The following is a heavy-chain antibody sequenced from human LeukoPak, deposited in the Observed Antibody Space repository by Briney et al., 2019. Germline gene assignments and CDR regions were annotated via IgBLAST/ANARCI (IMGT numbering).Heavy chain of an antibody. CDR1: GFTFSSYA. Sequence: GGSLRLSCAASGFTFSSYAMSWVRQAPGKGLEWVSAISGSGGSTYYADSVKGRFTISRDNSKNTLYLQMNSLRAEDTAVYYCAKDANYGDYGRPENWYFDPWGRGTLVTVSS. D-gene: IGHD4-17*01. J-gene: IGHJ2*01. CDR2: ISGSGGST. CDR3: AKDANYGDYGRPENWYFDP. V-gene: IGHV3-23*01.